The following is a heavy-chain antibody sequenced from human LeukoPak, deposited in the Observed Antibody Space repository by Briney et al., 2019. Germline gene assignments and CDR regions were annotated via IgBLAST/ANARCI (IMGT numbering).Heavy chain of an antibody. CDR1: GFTFSSYA. CDR2: ISSGDRT. CDR3: AKDSPRGSYP. D-gene: IGHD1-26*01. V-gene: IGHV3-23*01. J-gene: IGHJ5*02. Sequence: GGSLRLSCAASGFTFSSYAMNWVRQAPGKGLEWVAGISSGDRTFHAESVKGRFTISRDKSKDTLYLQMNSLRTEDTALYYCAKDSPRGSYPWGQGTLVTVSS.